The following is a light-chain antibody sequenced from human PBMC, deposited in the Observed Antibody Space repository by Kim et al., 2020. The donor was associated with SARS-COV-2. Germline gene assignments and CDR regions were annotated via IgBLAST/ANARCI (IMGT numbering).Light chain of an antibody. CDR3: QQYYDYPWT. CDR2: AAS. J-gene: IGKJ1*01. V-gene: IGKV1-8*01. CDR1: QGISSY. Sequence: ASRGNRVTITCRASQGISSYLAWYQQKSGKAHKLLIYAASTLQSGVPSRFSGRGSGTDFTLTISCLQSEDFATYFCQQYYDYPWTFGQGTKVDIK.